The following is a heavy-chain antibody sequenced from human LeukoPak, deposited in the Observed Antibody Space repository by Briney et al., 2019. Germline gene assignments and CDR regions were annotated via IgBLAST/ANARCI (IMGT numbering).Heavy chain of an antibody. Sequence: GAAVKVSCKASGYTFTDYYIHWVRQAPGEGLEWLGWINPNSGGTNYAQKFQERVTMTRDTSNTTAYMELRRLTSDDTAVYYCARDLGYCSRGNCYEGGDYWGQGTLVTVSS. CDR2: INPNSGGT. V-gene: IGHV1-2*02. CDR1: GYTFTDYY. J-gene: IGHJ4*02. D-gene: IGHD2-15*01. CDR3: ARDLGYCSRGNCYEGGDY.